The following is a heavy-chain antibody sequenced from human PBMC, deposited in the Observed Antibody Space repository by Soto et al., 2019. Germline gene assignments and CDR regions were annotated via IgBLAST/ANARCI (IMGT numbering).Heavy chain of an antibody. CDR2: ISGSGGST. Sequence: EVQLLESGGGLVQPGGSLRLSCAASGFTFSSYAMSWVRQAPGKGLEWVSAISGSGGSTYYADSVKGRFTISRDNSKNTLYLQMNRLRAEDTAVYYCAKAPLYCSSTSCYQGGYYCDYWGQGTLVTVSS. CDR1: GFTFSSYA. V-gene: IGHV3-23*01. D-gene: IGHD2-2*01. CDR3: AKAPLYCSSTSCYQGGYYCDY. J-gene: IGHJ4*02.